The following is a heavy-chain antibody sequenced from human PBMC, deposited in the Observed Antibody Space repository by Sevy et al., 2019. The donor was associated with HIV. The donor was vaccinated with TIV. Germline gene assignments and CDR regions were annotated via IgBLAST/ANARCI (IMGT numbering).Heavy chain of an antibody. CDR2: IKQDGSEN. CDR1: GFTFSNFW. J-gene: IGHJ4*02. CDR3: ARDHPSTAPFDY. D-gene: IGHD2-21*02. V-gene: IGHV3-7*03. Sequence: GGSLRLSCAASGFTFSNFWMSWVRQALGKGLELVANIKQDGSENFYADSVKGRFTISRDNAKNSLFLQMNNLRVEETAVYYCARDHPSTAPFDYWGQGTLVTVSS.